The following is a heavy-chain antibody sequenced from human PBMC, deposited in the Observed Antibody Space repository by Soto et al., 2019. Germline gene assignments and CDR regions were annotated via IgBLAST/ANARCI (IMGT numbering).Heavy chain of an antibody. D-gene: IGHD3-22*01. CDR1: GGTFSSYA. CDR2: IIPIFGTA. V-gene: IGHV1-69*14. CDR3: ARVVGTTYYYVSSGYYHYDAFDI. Sequence: QVQLVQSGAEVKKPGSSVKVSCKASGGTFSSYAISWVRQAPGQGLEWMGGIIPIFGTANYAQKFQGRVTITADKSTTTADMELSSLRSEDTAVYFCARVVGTTYYYVSSGYYHYDAFDIWGQGTMVTVSS. J-gene: IGHJ3*02.